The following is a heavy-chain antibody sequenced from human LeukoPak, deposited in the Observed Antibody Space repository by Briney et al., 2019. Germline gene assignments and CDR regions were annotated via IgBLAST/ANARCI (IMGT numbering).Heavy chain of an antibody. CDR3: ARWYYDSSGYRYFDY. CDR1: GGSFSGYY. V-gene: IGHV4-59*01. D-gene: IGHD3-22*01. CDR2: IYYSGST. J-gene: IGHJ4*02. Sequence: SETLSLTCAVYGGSFSGYYWTWIRQPPRKGLEWIGYIYYSGSTNYNPSLKSRGTISIDTSKNQFSLKLSSVTAADTAVYYCARWYYDSSGYRYFDYWGQETLVTVSS.